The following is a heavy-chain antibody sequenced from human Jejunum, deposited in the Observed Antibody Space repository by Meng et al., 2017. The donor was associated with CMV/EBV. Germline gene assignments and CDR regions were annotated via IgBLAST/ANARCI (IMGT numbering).Heavy chain of an antibody. D-gene: IGHD2-21*01. V-gene: IGHV3-23*01. Sequence: SGFSFGGYAMRWVRQVPGKGLEWISSISGSGQMTHYADSVKGRFIISKDKSRNTLYLQMNSLRAEDTAIYYCAKERIELWCFDYWGQGTPVTVSS. J-gene: IGHJ4*02. CDR2: ISGSGQMT. CDR3: AKERIELWCFDY. CDR1: GFSFGGYA.